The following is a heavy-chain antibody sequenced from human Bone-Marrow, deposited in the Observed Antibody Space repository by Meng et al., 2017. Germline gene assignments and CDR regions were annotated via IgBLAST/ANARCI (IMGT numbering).Heavy chain of an antibody. CDR2: MNPNSGNT. CDR1: GYTFTSYD. D-gene: IGHD6-6*01. V-gene: IGHV1-8*01. Sequence: ASVKVSCKASGYTFTSYDINWVRQATGQGLEWMGWMNPNSGNTGYAQKFQGRVTMTRNTSISTAYMELSSLRSEDTAVYYCARSLVAARWLYYYYGMDVWGQGTTVTVSS. CDR3: ARSLVAARWLYYYYGMDV. J-gene: IGHJ6*02.